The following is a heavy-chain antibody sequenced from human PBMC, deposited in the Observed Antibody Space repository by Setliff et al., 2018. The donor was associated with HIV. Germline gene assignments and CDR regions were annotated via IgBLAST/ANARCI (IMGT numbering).Heavy chain of an antibody. CDR2: ISTSGGII. CDR3: VKAVIVVIPAAIFDY. Sequence: GGSLRLSCAASGFTFSSYEVNWVRQAPGKGLEWVSHISTSGGIIYYADSVKGRFTISRDNSKNTLYLQMSSLRVEDTAVYYCVKAVIVVIPAAIFDYWGQGTLVTVSS. CDR1: GFTFSSYE. J-gene: IGHJ4*02. V-gene: IGHV3-64D*09. D-gene: IGHD2-2*01.